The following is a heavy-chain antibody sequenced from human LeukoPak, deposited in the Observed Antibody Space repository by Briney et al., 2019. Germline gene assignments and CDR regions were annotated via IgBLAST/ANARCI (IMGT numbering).Heavy chain of an antibody. CDR3: AREGREFGPHKLAGFDY. CDR1: GYTFTGYY. CDR2: INPNSGGT. V-gene: IGHV1-2*02. J-gene: IGHJ4*02. D-gene: IGHD3-10*01. Sequence: ASVKVSCKASGYTFTGYYMHWVRQAPGQGLEWMGWINPNSGGTNYAQKFQGRVTMTRDTSITTAYMELSGLRSDDTAMYYCAREGREFGPHKLAGFDYWGQGTLVTVSS.